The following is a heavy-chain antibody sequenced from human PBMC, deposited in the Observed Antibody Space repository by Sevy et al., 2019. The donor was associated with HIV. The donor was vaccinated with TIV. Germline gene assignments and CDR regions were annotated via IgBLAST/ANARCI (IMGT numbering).Heavy chain of an antibody. CDR3: ARGAHGYYYYMDV. CDR1: GFTFSSYS. V-gene: IGHV3-23*01. CDR2: ITGSGHST. Sequence: EGSLRLSCAASGFTFSSYSINWVRQAPGKGLEWVSSITGSGHSTFYTDSVKGRFTISRDNSNNTMYLHMNSLRAEDTAIYYCARGAHGYYYYMDVWGKGTTVTVSS. D-gene: IGHD3-10*01. J-gene: IGHJ6*03.